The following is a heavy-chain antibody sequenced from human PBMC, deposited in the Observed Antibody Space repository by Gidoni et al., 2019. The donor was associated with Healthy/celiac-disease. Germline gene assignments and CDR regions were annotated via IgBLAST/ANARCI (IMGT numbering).Heavy chain of an antibody. CDR2: ISYEGSNK. V-gene: IGHV3-30-3*01. CDR1: GFTFSSYA. J-gene: IGHJ4*02. Sequence: QVQLVESGGGVVQPGRSLRPACAAYGFTFSSYAMHWVRQAPGKGLEWVAVISYEGSNKYYADTVKGRFTSTRDNSKNTLYLQMNSLRAEDTAVYYCARDFSGTLDYWGQGTLVTVSS. D-gene: IGHD1-7*01. CDR3: ARDFSGTLDY.